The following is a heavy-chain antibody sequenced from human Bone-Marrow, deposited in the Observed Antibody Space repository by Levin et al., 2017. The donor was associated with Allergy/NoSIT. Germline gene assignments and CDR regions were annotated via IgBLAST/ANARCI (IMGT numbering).Heavy chain of an antibody. Sequence: GGSLRLSCAASGFTFTDYSMNWVRQAPGKGLEWVASISSHNTYKYYADSVKGRFTISRDNAQNSLSLQMDSLKAEDTAVYYCVRDRLQLRYYFDYWGQGTLVTVSS. J-gene: IGHJ4*02. V-gene: IGHV3-21*01. D-gene: IGHD5-24*01. CDR1: GFTFTDYS. CDR3: VRDRLQLRYYFDY. CDR2: ISSHNTYK.